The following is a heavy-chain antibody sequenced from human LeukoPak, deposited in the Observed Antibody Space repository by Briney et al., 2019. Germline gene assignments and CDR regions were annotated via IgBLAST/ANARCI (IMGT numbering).Heavy chain of an antibody. CDR2: IYSSGNT. CDR3: ARLGGYYFDY. J-gene: IGHJ4*02. CDR1: GGSINNYY. Sequence: PSETLSLTCTVSGGSINNYYWSWLRQPPGKGLEWIGYIYSSGNTNYNPSLKSRVTISIDTSKNQFSLRLSSVAAADTAVYYCARLGGYYFDYWGQGILATVSS. D-gene: IGHD3-22*01. V-gene: IGHV4-59*01.